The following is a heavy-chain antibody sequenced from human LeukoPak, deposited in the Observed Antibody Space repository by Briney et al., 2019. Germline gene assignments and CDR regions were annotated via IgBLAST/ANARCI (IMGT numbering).Heavy chain of an antibody. V-gene: IGHV3-30*02. D-gene: IGHD3-3*01. Sequence: GGSLRLSCAASGFTFSSYGMHWVRQAPGKGLEWVAFIRYDGSNKYYADSVKGRFTTSRDNSKNTLYLQMNSLRAEDTAVYYCAKGLITIFGVVIPYYMDVWGKGTTVTVSS. CDR1: GFTFSSYG. J-gene: IGHJ6*03. CDR3: AKGLITIFGVVIPYYMDV. CDR2: IRYDGSNK.